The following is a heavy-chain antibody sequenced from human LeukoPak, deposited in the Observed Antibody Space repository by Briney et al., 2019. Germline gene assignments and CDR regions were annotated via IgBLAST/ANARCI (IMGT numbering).Heavy chain of an antibody. V-gene: IGHV4-4*02. J-gene: IGHJ3*02. Sequence: PSETLSLTCSVSIGSISSSKWWSWVRQSPVKGLEWIGEIYLYGTTNYNPSFTSRVTMSVDRSRNQFSLKLTSVTAADTAVYYCASAPRRGQLVHGGLGHAFDIWGQGTMVTVSS. CDR2: IYLYGTT. CDR3: ASAPRRGQLVHGGLGHAFDI. CDR1: IGSISSSKW. D-gene: IGHD6-6*01.